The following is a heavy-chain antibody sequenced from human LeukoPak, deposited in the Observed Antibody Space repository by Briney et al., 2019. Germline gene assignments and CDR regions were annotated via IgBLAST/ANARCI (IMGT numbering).Heavy chain of an antibody. CDR1: GYTFTSYG. J-gene: IGHJ4*02. CDR3: AREREHTIFGVVMSYFDY. CDR2: ISAYNGNT. Sequence: ASVKVSCKASGYTFTSYGISWVRQAPGQGLEWMGWISAYNGNTNYAQKLQGRVTMTTDTSTSTAYMELRSLRSDNTAVYYCAREREHTIFGVVMSYFDYGGEGTLLTVSS. V-gene: IGHV1-18*01. D-gene: IGHD3-3*01.